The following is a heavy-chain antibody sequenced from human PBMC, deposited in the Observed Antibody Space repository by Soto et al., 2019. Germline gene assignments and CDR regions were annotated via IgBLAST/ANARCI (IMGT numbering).Heavy chain of an antibody. Sequence: EVQLLESGGGLVQPGGSLRLSCAATGFTFSSYAMNWVRQAPGKGLQWVSGISGGGGAKYYADSVKGRFTISRDNSKNTLYVQINGLRDEDTAVYYCTRDRWNDPWGQGTLVTVSS. CDR3: TRDRWNDP. V-gene: IGHV3-23*01. D-gene: IGHD1-1*01. CDR2: ISGGGGAK. J-gene: IGHJ5*02. CDR1: GFTFSSYA.